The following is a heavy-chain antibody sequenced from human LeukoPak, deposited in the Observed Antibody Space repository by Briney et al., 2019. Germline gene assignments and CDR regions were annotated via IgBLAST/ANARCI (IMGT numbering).Heavy chain of an antibody. CDR3: ARLRHYGSGSYPMTGNWFDP. D-gene: IGHD3-10*01. Sequence: SETLSLTCAVYGGSFSGYYWSWIRQPPGKGLEWIGEINHSGSTNYNPSLKSRVTISVDTSKNQFSLKLSSVTAADTAVYYCARLRHYGSGSYPMTGNWFDPWGQGTLVSVSS. CDR1: GGSFSGYY. CDR2: INHSGST. V-gene: IGHV4-34*01. J-gene: IGHJ5*02.